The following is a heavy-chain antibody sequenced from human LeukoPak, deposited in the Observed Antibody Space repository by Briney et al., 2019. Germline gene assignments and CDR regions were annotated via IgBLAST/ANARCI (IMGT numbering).Heavy chain of an antibody. J-gene: IGHJ4*02. CDR1: GFTFDDYA. Sequence: GGSLRLSCAASGFTFDDYALHWVRQAPGKGLEWVSSISSSGSYIYYADSVKGRFTISRDNAKNSLYLQMNSLRAEDTAVYYCARGYYGDPSQVYYFDYWGQGTLVTVSS. CDR2: ISSSGSYI. V-gene: IGHV3-21*01. CDR3: ARGYYGDPSQVYYFDY. D-gene: IGHD4-17*01.